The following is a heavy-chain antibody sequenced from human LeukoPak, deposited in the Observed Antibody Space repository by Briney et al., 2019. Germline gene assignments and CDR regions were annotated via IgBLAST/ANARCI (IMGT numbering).Heavy chain of an antibody. Sequence: GASVKVSCKASGYIFTTYSISWVRQAPGQALEWMGWISTYSGNINYAQKFQGRVTMTTDTSTSTACMELRSLRSDDTAMYYCAIDRPSAIGTTARLDPWGQGTLVAVSS. CDR2: ISTYSGNI. J-gene: IGHJ5*02. D-gene: IGHD1-1*01. CDR1: GYIFTTYS. V-gene: IGHV1-18*04. CDR3: AIDRPSAIGTTARLDP.